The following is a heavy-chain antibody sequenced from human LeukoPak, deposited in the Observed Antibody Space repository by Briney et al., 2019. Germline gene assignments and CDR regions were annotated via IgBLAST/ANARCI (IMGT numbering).Heavy chain of an antibody. V-gene: IGHV3-48*04. J-gene: IGHJ6*03. CDR3: ARGVLLDNYYYYMDV. D-gene: IGHD5/OR15-5a*01. Sequence: PGGSLRLSCAASGFTFSSYAMSWVRQAPGKGLEWVAYISSSGSNIHYADSVKGRFTISRDNAKNSLYLQMNSLRAEDTAVYYCARGVLLDNYYYYMDVWGKGTTVTVSS. CDR1: GFTFSSYA. CDR2: ISSSGSNI.